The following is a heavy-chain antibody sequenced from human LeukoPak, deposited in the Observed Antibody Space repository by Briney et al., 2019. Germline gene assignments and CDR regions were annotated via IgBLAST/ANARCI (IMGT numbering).Heavy chain of an antibody. Sequence: KPGGSLRLSCAASGFTFSNAWMSWVRQAPGKGLEWVGRIKSKHDGGTTDFAAPVKGRFSISRDDSENTLYLQMNSLITDDTAVYYCTTAPASLDYWGQGTLVTVSS. J-gene: IGHJ4*02. CDR3: TTAPASLDY. CDR2: IKSKHDGGTT. V-gene: IGHV3-15*01. CDR1: GFTFSNAW.